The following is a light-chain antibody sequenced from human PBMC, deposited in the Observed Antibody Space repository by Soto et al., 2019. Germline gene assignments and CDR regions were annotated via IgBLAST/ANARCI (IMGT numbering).Light chain of an antibody. CDR1: QSISDY. CDR2: AAS. V-gene: IGKV1-39*01. CDR3: QQSDSSPRT. J-gene: IGKJ2*01. Sequence: DIQMTQSPSSLSASVGDRVTITCRASQSISDYLNWYQQKPGKAPKFLIFAASRLQSGVPSRFSGSGSGTDFTLTINSLQPEDFATYYCQQSDSSPRTFGKGTKLESK.